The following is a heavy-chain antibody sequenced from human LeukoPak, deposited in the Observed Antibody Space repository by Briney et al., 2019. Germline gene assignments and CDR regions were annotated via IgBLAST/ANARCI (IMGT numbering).Heavy chain of an antibody. V-gene: IGHV4-59*10. CDR1: GGSFSGYY. D-gene: IGHD6-13*01. CDR3: ARDPKIAAAGNWFDP. CDR2: IYTSGST. J-gene: IGHJ5*02. Sequence: SETLSLTCAVYGGSFSGYYWSWIRQPPGKGLEWIGRIYTSGSTNYNPSLKSRVTMSVDTSKNQFSLKLSSVTAADTAVYYCARDPKIAAAGNWFDPWGQGTLVTVSS.